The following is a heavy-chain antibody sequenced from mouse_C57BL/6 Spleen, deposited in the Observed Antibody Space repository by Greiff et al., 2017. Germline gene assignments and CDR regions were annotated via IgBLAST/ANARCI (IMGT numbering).Heavy chain of an antibody. D-gene: IGHD2-3*01. CDR1: GFSLTSYG. CDR3: ARGDGYSSWFAY. J-gene: IGHJ3*01. V-gene: IGHV2-2*01. CDR2: IWSGGST. Sequence: VKLMESGPGLVQPSQSLSITCTVSGFSLTSYGVHWVRQSPGKGLEWLGVIWSGGSTDYNAAFISRLSISKDNSKSQVFFKMNSLQADDTAIYYCARGDGYSSWFAYWGQGTLVTVSA.